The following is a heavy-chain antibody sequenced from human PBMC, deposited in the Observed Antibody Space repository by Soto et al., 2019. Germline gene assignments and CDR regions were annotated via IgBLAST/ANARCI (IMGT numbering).Heavy chain of an antibody. Sequence: SETLSLTCAVYGGSFSGYYWSWIRQPPGKGLEWIGEINHSGSTNYNPSLKSRVTISVDTSKNQFSLKLSSVTAADTAVYYCARRSRQLERSRHYYYYGMDVWGQGTTVTVSS. CDR3: ARRSRQLERSRHYYYYGMDV. V-gene: IGHV4-34*01. J-gene: IGHJ6*02. CDR1: GGSFSGYY. D-gene: IGHD6-6*01. CDR2: INHSGST.